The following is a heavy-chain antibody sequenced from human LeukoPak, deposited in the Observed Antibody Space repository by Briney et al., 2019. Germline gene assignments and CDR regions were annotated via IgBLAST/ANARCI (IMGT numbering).Heavy chain of an antibody. D-gene: IGHD3-10*01. J-gene: IGHJ6*03. CDR3: TRDKLNTMVRGVSLYGPAYYYYYMDV. CDR1: GFTFGDYA. CDR2: IRSKAYGGTT. Sequence: GGSLRLSCTASGFTFGDYAMSWFRQAPGKGLEWVGFIRSKAYGGTTEYAASVKGRFTISRDDSKSIAYLQMNSLKTEDTAVYYCTRDKLNTMVRGVSLYGPAYYYYYMDVWGKGTTVTVSS. V-gene: IGHV3-49*03.